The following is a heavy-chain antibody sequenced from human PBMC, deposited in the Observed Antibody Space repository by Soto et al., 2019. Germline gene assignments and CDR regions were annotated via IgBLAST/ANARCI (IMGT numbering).Heavy chain of an antibody. J-gene: IGHJ6*02. V-gene: IGHV4-4*07. CDR1: RGSISSYY. CDR2: IYTSGST. CDR3: ARVVGGCSGGSCYSVNWYYYYGMDV. Sequence: PSETLSLTCTVARGSISSYYWSWIRQPAGQGLEWIARIYTSGSTNYNPSLKSRVTMSVDTSNNQFSLKLSCVAGADTAVYYCARVVGGCSGGSCYSVNWYYYYGMDVWGQGTTVTVSS. D-gene: IGHD2-15*01.